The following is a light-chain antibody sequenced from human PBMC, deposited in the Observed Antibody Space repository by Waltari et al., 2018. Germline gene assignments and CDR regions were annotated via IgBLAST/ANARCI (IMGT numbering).Light chain of an antibody. V-gene: IGKV2-28*01. CDR2: LGS. CDR3: MQALQTPFT. J-gene: IGKJ3*01. Sequence: DIVMTQSPLSLPVTPGEPASISCRSSQSLLHINGYNYLDWYLQRPGQSPHLLIYLGSNRASGVPDRFSGSGSGTEFTLKISRVEAEDVGVYYCMQALQTPFTFGPGTKVDIK. CDR1: QSLLHINGYNY.